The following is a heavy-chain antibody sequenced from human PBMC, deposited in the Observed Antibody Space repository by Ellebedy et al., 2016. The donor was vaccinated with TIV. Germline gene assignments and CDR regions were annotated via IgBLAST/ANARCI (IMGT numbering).Heavy chain of an antibody. J-gene: IGHJ3*01. CDR3: AREDGDYPVDAFDV. V-gene: IGHV3-30*03. D-gene: IGHD4-17*01. CDR1: GFTFGGFG. Sequence: GESLKISXAGSGFTFGGFGIHWVRQAPGKGLEWVAVVSYDGNKKYYSDSVKGRFTISRDNSKNTLHLHMNKLRIEDTAVYYCAREDGDYPVDAFDVWGQGTMVTVS. CDR2: VSYDGNKK.